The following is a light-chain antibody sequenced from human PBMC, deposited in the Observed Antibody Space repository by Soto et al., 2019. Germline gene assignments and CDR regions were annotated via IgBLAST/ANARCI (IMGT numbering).Light chain of an antibody. Sequence: EIVLTQSPGTLSLSPGERATLSCRASQSVSSSYLAWYQQKPGQAPRLLIYGALNRATGIPDRFSASESGTDYTLTISRLEPEDFAMYYCQQYGSSPPYTFGQGTKLEIK. CDR1: QSVSSSY. CDR2: GAL. J-gene: IGKJ2*01. V-gene: IGKV3-20*01. CDR3: QQYGSSPPYT.